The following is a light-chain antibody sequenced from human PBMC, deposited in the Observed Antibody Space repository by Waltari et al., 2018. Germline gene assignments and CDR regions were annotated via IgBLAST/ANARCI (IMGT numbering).Light chain of an antibody. CDR1: QSVSSN. V-gene: IGKV3-15*01. CDR3: QQYNNWPRT. J-gene: IGKJ2*01. CDR2: GAS. Sequence: EIVMTQSPATLSVSPGERATLSCRASQSVSSNLAWYQQNPGQAPRLLIYGASTRATGIPARFSGSGSGTEFTLTISSMQSEDFAVYYCQQYNNWPRTFGPGPPLEIK.